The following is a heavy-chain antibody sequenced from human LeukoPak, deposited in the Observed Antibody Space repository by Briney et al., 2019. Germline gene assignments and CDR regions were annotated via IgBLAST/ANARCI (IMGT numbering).Heavy chain of an antibody. CDR3: ARSNLGGDYGDYRPFDY. V-gene: IGHV3-7*01. CDR1: GFTFSNYW. Sequence: GGSLRLSCAASGFTFSNYWMSWVRQAPGKGLEGVANIKQDGSEKKYVDSVRGRFTISRDNAKNSLYLQMNSLRGEDTAVYYCARSNLGGDYGDYRPFDYWGQGTPVTVSS. J-gene: IGHJ4*02. CDR2: IKQDGSEK. D-gene: IGHD4-17*01.